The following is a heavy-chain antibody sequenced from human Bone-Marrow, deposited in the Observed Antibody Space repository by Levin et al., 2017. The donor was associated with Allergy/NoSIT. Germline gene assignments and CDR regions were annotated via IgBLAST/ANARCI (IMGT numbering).Heavy chain of an antibody. J-gene: IGHJ5*02. CDR3: ARDTLFCPSQRCARAEWFDA. CDR1: GFTFSHYV. CDR2: ISYDGSDE. V-gene: IGHV3-30*04. D-gene: IGHD3-9*01. Sequence: GGSLRLSCAASGFTFSHYVMHWVRQAPGKGLQWVALISYDGSDELYADSVKGQFTVSRDNSKDMLYLQMDSLRVEDTAVYYCARDTLFCPSQRCARAEWFDAWGQGTLVSVSS.